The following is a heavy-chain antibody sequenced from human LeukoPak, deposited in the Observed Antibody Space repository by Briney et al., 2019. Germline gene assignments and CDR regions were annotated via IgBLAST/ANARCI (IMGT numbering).Heavy chain of an antibody. CDR3: ARDRDYYDSSGYHY. V-gene: IGHV3-53*01. CDR1: EFTVSSNY. J-gene: IGHJ4*02. Sequence: GGSLRLSCAASEFTVSSNYMSWGRQAPGEGLEWVSNMYSGGGIYYADSVKGRFIISRDNSRNTLYLQMNSLRAEDTAVYYCARDRDYYDSSGYHYWGQGTLVTVSS. D-gene: IGHD3-22*01. CDR2: MYSGGGI.